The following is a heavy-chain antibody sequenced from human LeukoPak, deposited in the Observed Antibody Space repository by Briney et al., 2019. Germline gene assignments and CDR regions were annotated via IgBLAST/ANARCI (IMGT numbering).Heavy chain of an antibody. D-gene: IGHD1-26*01. CDR2: IYHSGST. V-gene: IGHV4-30-2*01. CDR3: ARGWELETDAFDI. Sequence: SETLSLTCTVSGGSISSGGYYWSWIRQPPGKGLEWIGYIYHSGSTYYNPSLKSRVTISVDRSKNQFSLKLSSMTAADTAVYYCARGWELETDAFDIWGQGTMVTVSS. J-gene: IGHJ3*02. CDR1: GGSISSGGYY.